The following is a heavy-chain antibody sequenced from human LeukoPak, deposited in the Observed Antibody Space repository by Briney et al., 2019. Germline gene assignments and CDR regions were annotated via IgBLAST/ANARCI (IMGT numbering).Heavy chain of an antibody. D-gene: IGHD5-12*01. CDR2: IYYTGST. CDR1: GDSIRSYY. CDR3: ASHGSSSHDPLT. J-gene: IGHJ4*01. Sequence: SETLSLTCTVSGDSIRSYYWNWIRRPPGKGLEWIGYIYYTGSTSYNPSLKSRVTISLDTSKSQFSLRLTSVTAADTAVYYCASHGSSSHDPLTWGQGTLVTVSS. V-gene: IGHV4-59*08.